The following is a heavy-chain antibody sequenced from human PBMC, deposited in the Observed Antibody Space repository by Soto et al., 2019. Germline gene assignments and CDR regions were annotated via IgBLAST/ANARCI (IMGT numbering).Heavy chain of an antibody. CDR1: GGSISSYY. V-gene: IGHV4-59*01. Sequence: PSETLSLTCTVSGGSISSYYWSWIRQPPGKGLEWIGYIYYSGSTNYNPSLKSRVTISVDTSKNQFSLKLSSVTAADTAVYYCARILRNAFDICGQGTMVTVSS. J-gene: IGHJ3*02. CDR2: IYYSGST. CDR3: ARILRNAFDI.